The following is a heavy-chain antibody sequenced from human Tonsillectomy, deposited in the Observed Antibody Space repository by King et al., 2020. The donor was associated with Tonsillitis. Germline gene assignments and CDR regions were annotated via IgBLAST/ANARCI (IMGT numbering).Heavy chain of an antibody. D-gene: IGHD6-19*01. V-gene: IGHV3-23*04. J-gene: IGHJ4*02. CDR2: ISGSGDTT. CDR3: AKDHVTSGWWDFDY. Sequence: VQLVESGGGLVQPGGSLRLSCVASGFTFSNYVMNWVRQAPGKGLEWVSSISGSGDTTYYADSVKGRFTISRDNSKNTLYLQMNSLRAEDTAVYYCAKDHVTSGWWDFDYWGQGTLVTVSS. CDR1: GFTFSNYV.